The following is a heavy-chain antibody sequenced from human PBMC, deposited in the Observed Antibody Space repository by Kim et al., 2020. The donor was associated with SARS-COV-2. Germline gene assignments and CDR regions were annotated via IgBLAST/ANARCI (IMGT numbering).Heavy chain of an antibody. Sequence: GGSLRLSCTASGFTFSSYSMNWVRQAPGKGLEWVSHISSSSSTIYYADSVKGRFTISRDNAKNSLFLQMKSLRDEDTAVYYCARDFGSMVRGRFDYWGQGTLVTVSS. CDR1: GFTFSSYS. CDR2: ISSSSSTI. V-gene: IGHV3-48*02. D-gene: IGHD3-10*01. J-gene: IGHJ4*02. CDR3: ARDFGSMVRGRFDY.